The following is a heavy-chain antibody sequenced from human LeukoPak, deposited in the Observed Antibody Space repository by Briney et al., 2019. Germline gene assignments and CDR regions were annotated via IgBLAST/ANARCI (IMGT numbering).Heavy chain of an antibody. J-gene: IGHJ4*02. CDR2: IIPIFGTA. V-gene: IGHV1-69*05. CDR1: GGTFSSYA. CDR3: ARTPSGIAVAEDY. D-gene: IGHD6-19*01. Sequence: ASVKVSCKASGGTFSSYAISWVQQAPGQGLEWMGRIIPIFGTANYAQKFQGRVTITTDESTSTAYMELSSLRSEDTAVYYCARTPSGIAVAEDYWGQGTLVTVSS.